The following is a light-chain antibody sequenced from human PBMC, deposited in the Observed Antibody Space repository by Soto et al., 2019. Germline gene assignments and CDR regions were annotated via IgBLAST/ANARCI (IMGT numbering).Light chain of an antibody. CDR2: STN. CDR3: VLYMDSGIVF. J-gene: IGLJ2*01. V-gene: IGLV8-61*01. CDR1: SGSVSTTNF. Sequence: QTVVTQEPSFSVSPGGTVTLTCGLSSGSVSTTNFPSWYQQTPGQPPRTLIYSTNTRSSGVPDRFSGSILGNKAALTITGAQADDECEYYCVLYMDSGIVFFGGGTKLNVL.